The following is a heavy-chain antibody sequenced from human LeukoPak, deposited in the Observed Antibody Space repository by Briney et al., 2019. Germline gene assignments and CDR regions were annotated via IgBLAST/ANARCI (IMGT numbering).Heavy chain of an antibody. V-gene: IGHV3-66*01. CDR2: IYGGSNA. J-gene: IGHJ4*02. D-gene: IGHD3-16*02. Sequence: GGSLRLSCTASGLTVSSNYMTWVRQVPGKGLEWVSVIYGGSNAYYADIVKGRFTISRDSFKNTLYLQMYSLRADDTAVYYCAKESGNYDYVWGSYPNYFDYWGQGTLVTVSS. CDR3: AKESGNYDYVWGSYPNYFDY. CDR1: GLTVSSNY.